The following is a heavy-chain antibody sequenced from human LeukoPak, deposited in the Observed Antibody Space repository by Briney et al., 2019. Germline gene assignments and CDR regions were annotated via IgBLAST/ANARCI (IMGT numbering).Heavy chain of an antibody. Sequence: SETPSLTCTVSGGSISSGSYYWSWIRQPAGKGLEWIGRIYTSGSTNYNPSLRSRVTISVDTSKNQFSLKLSSVTAADTAVYYCARGDTADPWGQGTLVTVSS. CDR2: IYTSGST. CDR3: ARGDTADP. V-gene: IGHV4-61*02. D-gene: IGHD5-18*01. CDR1: GGSISSGSYY. J-gene: IGHJ5*02.